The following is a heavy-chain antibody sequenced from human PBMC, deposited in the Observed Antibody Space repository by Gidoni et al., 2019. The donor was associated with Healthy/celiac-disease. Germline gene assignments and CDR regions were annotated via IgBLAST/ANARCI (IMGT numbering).Heavy chain of an antibody. CDR3: AKDTGTYYGSGSYYGWDY. D-gene: IGHD3-10*01. Sequence: EVQLVESGGGLVQPGRSLRLSCAASGFTFDDYAMHWVRQAPGKGLEWVSGISWNSGSIGYADSVKGRFTISRDNAKNSLYLQMNSLRAEDTAVYYCAKDTGTYYGSGSYYGWDYWGQGTLVTVSS. J-gene: IGHJ4*02. CDR1: GFTFDDYA. CDR2: ISWNSGSI. V-gene: IGHV3-9*01.